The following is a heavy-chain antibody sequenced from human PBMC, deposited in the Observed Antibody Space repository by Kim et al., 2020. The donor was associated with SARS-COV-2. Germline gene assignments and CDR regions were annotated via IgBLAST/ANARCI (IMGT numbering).Heavy chain of an antibody. Sequence: NYSPSFPGHVTISADKSISTAYLQWSSLKASDTAMYYCARGVVPAAPESYWGQGTLVTVSS. V-gene: IGHV5-10-1*01. J-gene: IGHJ4*02. CDR3: ARGVVPAAPESY. D-gene: IGHD2-2*01.